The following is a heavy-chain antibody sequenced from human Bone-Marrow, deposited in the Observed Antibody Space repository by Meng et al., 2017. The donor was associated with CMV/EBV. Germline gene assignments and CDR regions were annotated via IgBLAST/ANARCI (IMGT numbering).Heavy chain of an antibody. Sequence: GGSLRLSCAASGFTFSSYSMNWVRQAPGKGLEWVSSISSSSSYIYYADSVKGRFTISRDNAKNSLYLQMNSLRAEDTAVYYCARDWVTGTPRDFDYWGQGTLVTASS. D-gene: IGHD1-20*01. CDR2: ISSSSSYI. CDR1: GFTFSSYS. V-gene: IGHV3-21*01. J-gene: IGHJ4*02. CDR3: ARDWVTGTPRDFDY.